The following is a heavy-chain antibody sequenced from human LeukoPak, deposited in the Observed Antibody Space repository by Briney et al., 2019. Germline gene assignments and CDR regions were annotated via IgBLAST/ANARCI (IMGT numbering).Heavy chain of an antibody. CDR3: ARSKSYSSGWTDFDC. D-gene: IGHD6-19*01. CDR1: GFTFSSHD. CDR2: IGTAGNT. Sequence: GGSLRLSCAASGFTFSSHDMHWVRQPTGKGLEWVSVIGTAGNTCHTDSVKGRFTISRENAKNSLYLQMDNLRAEDTAVYYCARSKSYSSGWTDFDCWGQGTLVTVSS. J-gene: IGHJ4*02. V-gene: IGHV3-13*01.